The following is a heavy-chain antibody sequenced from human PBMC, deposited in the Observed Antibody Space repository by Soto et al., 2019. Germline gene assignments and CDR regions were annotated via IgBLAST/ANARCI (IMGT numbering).Heavy chain of an antibody. D-gene: IGHD5-12*01. J-gene: IGHJ4*02. CDR2: ISSSSSYI. CDR1: GFTFSSYS. CDR3: ARAGATRSPYPPDY. V-gene: IGHV3-21*01. Sequence: GGSLRLSCAASGFTFSSYSMNWVRQAPGKGLEWVSSISSSSSYIYYADSVKGRFTISRDNAKNSLYLQMNSLRAEDTAVYYCARAGATRSPYPPDYWGQGTLVTVSS.